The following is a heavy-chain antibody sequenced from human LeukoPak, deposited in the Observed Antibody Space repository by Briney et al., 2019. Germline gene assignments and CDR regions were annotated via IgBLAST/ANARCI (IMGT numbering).Heavy chain of an antibody. Sequence: KPSQTLSLTCTVSGGSISSGSYYWSWIRQPAGKGLEWIGRIYTSGSTNYNPSLKSRVTMPVDTSKNQLSLKLSSVTAADTAVYYCARDALYCSSTSCYDWFDPWGQGTLVTVSS. V-gene: IGHV4-61*02. CDR3: ARDALYCSSTSCYDWFDP. J-gene: IGHJ5*02. D-gene: IGHD2-2*01. CDR2: IYTSGST. CDR1: GGSISSGSYY.